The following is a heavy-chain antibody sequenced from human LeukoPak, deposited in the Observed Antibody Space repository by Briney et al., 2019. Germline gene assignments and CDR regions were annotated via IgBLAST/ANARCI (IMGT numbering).Heavy chain of an antibody. CDR2: INPSGGST. J-gene: IGHJ4*02. CDR3: ARARYDSSGYYFYFDY. Sequence: ASVKVSCKASGYTFTSYYMHWVRQAPGQGLEWMGIINPSGGSTSYAQKFQGRVTMTRDMSTSTVYMELSSLRSEDTAVYYCARARYDSSGYYFYFDYWGQGTLVTVSS. V-gene: IGHV1-46*01. CDR1: GYTFTSYY. D-gene: IGHD3-22*01.